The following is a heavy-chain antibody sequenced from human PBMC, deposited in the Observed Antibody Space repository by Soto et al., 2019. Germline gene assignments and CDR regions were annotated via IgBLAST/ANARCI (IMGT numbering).Heavy chain of an antibody. V-gene: IGHV1-69*13. CDR3: ARDLPDQYNYYYGSGSYWYY. CDR1: GGTFSSYA. D-gene: IGHD3-10*01. CDR2: IIPIFGTA. Sequence: ASVKVSCKASGGTFSSYAISWVRQAPGQGLEWMGGIIPIFGTANYAQKFQGRVTITADESTSTAYMELSSLRSEDTAVYYCARDLPDQYNYYYGSGSYWYYWGQGTLVTVSS. J-gene: IGHJ4*02.